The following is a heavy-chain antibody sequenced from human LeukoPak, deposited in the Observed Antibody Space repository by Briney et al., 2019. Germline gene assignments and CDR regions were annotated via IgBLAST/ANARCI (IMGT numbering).Heavy chain of an antibody. CDR2: IYPGDSDT. CDR1: GYSFTNYW. D-gene: IGHD3-22*01. CDR3: ARLPTYYYDTSSYGMDV. V-gene: IGHV5-51*01. J-gene: IGHJ6*02. Sequence: GESLKISCKGSGYSFTNYWIGWVRQMPGKGLEWMGIIYPGDSDTRYSPSFQGQVTISADKSISTAYLQWSSLKASDTAMYYCARLPTYYYDTSSYGMDVWGQGTTVTVSS.